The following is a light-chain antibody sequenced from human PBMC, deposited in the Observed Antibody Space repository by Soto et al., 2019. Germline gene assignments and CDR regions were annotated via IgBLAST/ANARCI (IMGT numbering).Light chain of an antibody. V-gene: IGKV3-20*01. CDR3: QQYGNSAPNT. CDR2: DTS. J-gene: IGKJ2*01. Sequence: EIVMTQSPATLSVSPGERATLSCRASQSVSSNLAWYQQKPGQAPRLLLYDTSSRATGVPDRFSGSGSGTDFTLTISRLEPEDFAVYYCQQYGNSAPNTFGQGTKLEIK. CDR1: QSVSSN.